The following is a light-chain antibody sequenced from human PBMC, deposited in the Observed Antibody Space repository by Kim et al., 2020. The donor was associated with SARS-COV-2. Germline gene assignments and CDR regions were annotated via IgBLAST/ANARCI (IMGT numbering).Light chain of an antibody. J-gene: IGLJ1*01. CDR3: QAWDSGSDV. V-gene: IGLV3-1*01. CDR2: QYN. Sequence: VSPGQTASITCAGDKLGDKYVSWYQQKPGQSPVLLIYQYNTRPSGIPERFSGSNSESSATLTISGTQAMDEADYYCQAWDSGSDVFGTGTKVTVL. CDR1: KLGDKY.